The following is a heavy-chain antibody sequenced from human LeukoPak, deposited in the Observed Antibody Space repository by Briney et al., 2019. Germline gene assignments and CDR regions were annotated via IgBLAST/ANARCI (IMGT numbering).Heavy chain of an antibody. CDR3: ARGPFVGETMSVYYFDY. V-gene: IGHV1-8*01. J-gene: IGHJ4*02. Sequence: ASVKVSCKASGYTLTNYDINWVRQATGQGLEWMGWMNPNSGNKRYAQKFQSRVTMTSDTSLSTASMEVSSLRSEDTAVYYCARGPFVGETMSVYYFDYWGQGSLVTVSS. CDR1: GYTLTNYD. CDR2: MNPNSGNK. D-gene: IGHD1-26*01.